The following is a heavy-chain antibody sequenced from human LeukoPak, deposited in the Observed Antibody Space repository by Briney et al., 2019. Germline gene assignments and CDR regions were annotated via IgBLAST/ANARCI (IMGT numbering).Heavy chain of an antibody. CDR3: AREKSGSNAAFDY. Sequence: GGSLRLSCAASGFTFTIFGLNWVRQAPGKGPEWVSYIDARSGITYYADSVQGRFTISRDNAKNSLYLQMNSLRAEDTAVYYCAREKSGSNAAFDYWGQGTLVTVSS. D-gene: IGHD1-26*01. V-gene: IGHV3-48*04. CDR1: GFTFTIFG. J-gene: IGHJ4*02. CDR2: IDARSGIT.